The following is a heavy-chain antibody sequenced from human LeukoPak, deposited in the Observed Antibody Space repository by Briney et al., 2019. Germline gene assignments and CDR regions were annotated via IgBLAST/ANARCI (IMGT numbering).Heavy chain of an antibody. CDR1: GFTFSSYA. D-gene: IGHD5-18*01. J-gene: IGHJ6*03. Sequence: GGSLRLSCAASGFTFSSYAMSWVRQAPGKGLEWVSAISGSGGSTYYADSVKGRFTISRDNSKNTLYLQMNSLRAEDTAVYYCAKVGDTAMAGDYYYMDVWGKGTTVTVSS. CDR2: ISGSGGST. CDR3: AKVGDTAMAGDYYYMDV. V-gene: IGHV3-23*01.